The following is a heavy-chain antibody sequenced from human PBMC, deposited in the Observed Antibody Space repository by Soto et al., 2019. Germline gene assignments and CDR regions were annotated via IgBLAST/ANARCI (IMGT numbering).Heavy chain of an antibody. V-gene: IGHV3-23*01. CDR1: GFILDRYT. CDR3: ARDREPDGIWTFDS. Sequence: PGGSLRLSCATSGFILDRYTMGWVRQAPGKGLEWVAESYSTGGTEYADSVKGRFTIFRDKSKSTLFLQMNNLGVGDTALYYCARDREPDGIWTFDSWGQGTLVTVPS. CDR2: SYSTGGT. D-gene: IGHD3-9*01. J-gene: IGHJ4*02.